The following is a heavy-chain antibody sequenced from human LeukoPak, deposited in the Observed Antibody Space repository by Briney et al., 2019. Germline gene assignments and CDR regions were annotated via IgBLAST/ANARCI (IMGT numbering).Heavy chain of an antibody. J-gene: IGHJ4*02. CDR1: GFTFTDHY. V-gene: IGHV1-2*02. CDR2: INGKSGAT. D-gene: IGHD3-9*01. CDR3: VRDFDWGPDY. Sequence: ASVKVSCKASGFTFTDHYLHWVRQVPGQGLEWMGWINGKSGATFYAQKFQGRITVTRDTSISTMYLEVNSLTTGDTAVYYCVRDFDWGPDYWGQGTLVAVSS.